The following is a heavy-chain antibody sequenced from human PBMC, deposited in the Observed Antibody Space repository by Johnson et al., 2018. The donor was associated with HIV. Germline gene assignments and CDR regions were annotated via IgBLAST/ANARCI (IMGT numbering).Heavy chain of an antibody. CDR3: ARDDRPDGFDI. V-gene: IGHV3-74*01. J-gene: IGHJ3*02. Sequence: VQLVESGGGLVQPGGSLRLSCAASGFTFSDHYMSWIRQAPGKGLEWVSRIKSDGRSTNYADSVKGRFTISRDNSKNTLYLQMNSLRAEDTAVYYCARDDRPDGFDIWGQGTMVTVSS. CDR1: GFTFSDHY. CDR2: IKSDGRST. D-gene: IGHD1-14*01.